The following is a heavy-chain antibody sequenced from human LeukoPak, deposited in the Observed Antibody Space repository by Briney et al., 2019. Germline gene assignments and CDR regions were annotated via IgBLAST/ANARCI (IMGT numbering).Heavy chain of an antibody. V-gene: IGHV4-39*07. CDR3: ARVGRDGYNDYLDY. Sequence: PSETLSLTCTVSGGSITGTNFYWGWIRQSPGKGLEWVGSVNARGSTAYHPSLKSRVTISADTSQNQFSLRLRSVTAADTAVYYCARVGRDGYNDYLDYWGQGTLVTVSS. CDR1: GGSITGTNFY. CDR2: VNARGST. J-gene: IGHJ4*02. D-gene: IGHD5-24*01.